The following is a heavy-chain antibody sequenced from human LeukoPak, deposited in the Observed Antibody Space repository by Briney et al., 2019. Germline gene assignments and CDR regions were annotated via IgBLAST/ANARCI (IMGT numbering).Heavy chain of an antibody. Sequence: ASVKVSCKASGYSFTSSGFSWVRQAPGHGLEWMGWISAYNGNTNYAQKFQGRVTITADKSTSTAYMELSSLRSEDTAVYYCARDGPLYVEMATTPLFDYWGQGTLVTVSS. D-gene: IGHD5-24*01. V-gene: IGHV1-18*01. CDR3: ARDGPLYVEMATTPLFDY. J-gene: IGHJ4*02. CDR1: GYSFTSSG. CDR2: ISAYNGNT.